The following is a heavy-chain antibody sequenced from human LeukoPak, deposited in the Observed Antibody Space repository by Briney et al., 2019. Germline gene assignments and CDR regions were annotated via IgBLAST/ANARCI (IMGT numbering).Heavy chain of an antibody. D-gene: IGHD2-15*01. J-gene: IGHJ3*02. V-gene: IGHV4-61*02. CDR1: GGSISSGSYY. CDR2: IYTSGST. Sequence: SETLSLTCTVSGGSISSGSYYWSWIRQPAGKGLEWIGRIYTSGSTNYNPSLKSRVTISVDTSKNQFSLKLSSVTAADTAVYYCASSPEAYCSGGSCYSGGSAAFDIWGQGTMVTVSS. CDR3: ASSPEAYCSGGSCYSGGSAAFDI.